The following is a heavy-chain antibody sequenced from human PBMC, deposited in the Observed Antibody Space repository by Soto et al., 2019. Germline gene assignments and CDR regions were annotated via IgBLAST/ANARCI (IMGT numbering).Heavy chain of an antibody. CDR3: ARGSRFGVMDV. V-gene: IGHV1-8*01. D-gene: IGHD3-10*01. J-gene: IGHJ6*02. CDR2: MNPNGGKT. Sequence: QVQLVQSGAEVKKPGASVKVSCKASGYSFISSDINWVRQAPGQGLEWMGWMNPNGGKTGYAQKFQGRVTMTRNTSISTVYMELSSLRSEDTAVYYCARGSRFGVMDVWGQGTTVTVSS. CDR1: GYSFISSD.